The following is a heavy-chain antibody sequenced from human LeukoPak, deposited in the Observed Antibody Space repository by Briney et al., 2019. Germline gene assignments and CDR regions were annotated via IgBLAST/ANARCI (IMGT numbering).Heavy chain of an antibody. Sequence: GGSLRLSCAASGFTFSSYAMHWVRQAPGKGLEWVAVISYDGSNKYYADSVKGRFTISRDNSKNTLYLQMNSLRAEDTAVYYCARRDSSYNWFDPWGQGTMVTVSS. CDR2: ISYDGSNK. CDR3: ARRDSSYNWFDP. D-gene: IGHD6-6*01. J-gene: IGHJ5*01. V-gene: IGHV3-30-3*01. CDR1: GFTFSSYA.